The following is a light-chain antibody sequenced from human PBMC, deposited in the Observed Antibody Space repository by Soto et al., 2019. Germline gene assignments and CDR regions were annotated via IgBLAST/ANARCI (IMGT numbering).Light chain of an antibody. J-gene: IGKJ5*01. CDR3: QQSYSTPT. CDR1: QDISNY. V-gene: IGKV1-33*01. Sequence: DIQMTQSPSSLSASVGDRVTITCQASQDISNYLNWYQQKPGKAPKLLIYDASNLETGVPSRFSGSGSGTNFTFTISSLQPEDFATYYCQQSYSTPTFGQGTRLEI. CDR2: DAS.